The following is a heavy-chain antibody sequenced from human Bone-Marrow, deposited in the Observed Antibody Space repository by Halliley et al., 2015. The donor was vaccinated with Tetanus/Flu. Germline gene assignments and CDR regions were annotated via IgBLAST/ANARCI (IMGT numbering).Heavy chain of an antibody. CDR2: LIPIFGIL. Sequence: QLVQSGAEVKKPGSSVKVSCKASGGSFSDDAINWVRQAPGQGLEWMGGLIPIFGILNYAQKFQGRVTISVDESTSTTYMELSSLRSDDTAVYYCARGLGYCRGTDCPYNGLGDWGQGTTVIVSS. CDR3: ARGLGYCRGTDCPYNGLGD. J-gene: IGHJ6*02. CDR1: GGSFSDDA. V-gene: IGHV1-69*01. D-gene: IGHD2-2*01.